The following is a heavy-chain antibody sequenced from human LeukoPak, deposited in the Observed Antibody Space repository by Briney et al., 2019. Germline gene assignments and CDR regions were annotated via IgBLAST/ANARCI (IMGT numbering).Heavy chain of an antibody. CDR3: ARDNDGDYVIGYYGMDV. CDR1: GGSISSYY. CDR2: IYYSGST. Sequence: SETLSLTCTVSGGSISSYYWSWIQQPPGKGLEWIGYIYYSGSTNYNPSLKSRVTISVDTSKNQFSLKLSSVTAADTAVYYCARDNDGDYVIGYYGMDVWGQGTTVTVSS. D-gene: IGHD4-17*01. J-gene: IGHJ6*02. V-gene: IGHV4-59*01.